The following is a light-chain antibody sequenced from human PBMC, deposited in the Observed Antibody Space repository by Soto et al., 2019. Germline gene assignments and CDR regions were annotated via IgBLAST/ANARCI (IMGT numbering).Light chain of an antibody. Sequence: QSVLTQPASVSGSPGQSITISCTGTSSDVGGYNYVSWYQQHPGKAPKLMIYDVSNRPSGGSNRFSGSKSGNTASLTISGLQAEDEADYYCSSYTSSSTPPRVFGTGTKVTVL. V-gene: IGLV2-14*01. CDR2: DVS. CDR3: SSYTSSSTPPRV. J-gene: IGLJ1*01. CDR1: SSDVGGYNY.